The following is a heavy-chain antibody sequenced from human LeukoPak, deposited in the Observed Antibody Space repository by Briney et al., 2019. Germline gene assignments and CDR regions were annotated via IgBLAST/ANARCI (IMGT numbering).Heavy chain of an antibody. CDR1: GFTFSSYW. D-gene: IGHD3-22*01. J-gene: IGHJ4*02. Sequence: GGSLRLSCAASGFTFSSYWMHWVRQAAGKGLVWVSRINSDGSSTSYADSVKCRFTISRDNAKNTLYLQMNSLRAEDTAVYYCATGRVVITRDYFDYWGQGTLVTVSS. CDR3: ATGRVVITRDYFDY. CDR2: INSDGSST. V-gene: IGHV3-74*01.